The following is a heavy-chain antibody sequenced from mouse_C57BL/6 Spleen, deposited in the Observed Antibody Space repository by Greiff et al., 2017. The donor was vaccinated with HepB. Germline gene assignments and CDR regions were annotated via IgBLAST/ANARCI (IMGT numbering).Heavy chain of an antibody. CDR3: ARDTAQATSFAY. Sequence: EVQRVESGGGLVKPGGSLKLSCAASGFTFSSYAMSWVRQTPEKRLEWVATISDGGSYTYYPDNVKGRFTISRDNAKNNLYLQMSHLKSEDTAMYYCARDTAQATSFAYWGQGTLVTVSA. CDR1: GFTFSSYA. J-gene: IGHJ3*01. CDR2: ISDGGSYT. V-gene: IGHV5-4*01. D-gene: IGHD3-2*02.